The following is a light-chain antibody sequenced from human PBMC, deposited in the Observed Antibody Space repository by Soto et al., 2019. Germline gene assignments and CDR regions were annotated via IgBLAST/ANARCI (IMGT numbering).Light chain of an antibody. J-gene: IGKJ2*01. V-gene: IGKV4-1*01. CDR3: QQYESTPPT. CDR2: WAS. CDR1: QSVLYSSNNKNY. Sequence: DIVMTQSPDSLAVSLGERATINCKSSQSVLYSSNNKNYLAWYQQRPGQPPKLLIYWASTRESGVPDRFSGSGSGTDFTLTSTSLQAGDLAVDYCQQYESTPPTFGQGTKLEIK.